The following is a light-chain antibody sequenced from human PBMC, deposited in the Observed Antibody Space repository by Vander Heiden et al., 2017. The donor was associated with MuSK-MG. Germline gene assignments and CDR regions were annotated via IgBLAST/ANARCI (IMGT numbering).Light chain of an antibody. CDR3: QQDDNLPIT. CDR1: QDISNY. V-gene: IGKV1-33*01. J-gene: IGKJ5*01. Sequence: DIQITQPPSSLSASVGDRVTITCQASQDISNYLNWYQQKPGKAPKLLIYDASNLETGVPSRFSGSGSGTDFTFTISSLQPEDIATYYCQQDDNLPITFGQGTRLEIK. CDR2: DAS.